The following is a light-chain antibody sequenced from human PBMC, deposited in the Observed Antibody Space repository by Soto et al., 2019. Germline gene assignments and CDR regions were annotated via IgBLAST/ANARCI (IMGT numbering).Light chain of an antibody. CDR1: QSISSW. CDR2: KAS. J-gene: IGKJ1*01. V-gene: IGKV1-5*03. CDR3: QQYNSYSPTT. Sequence: DVEITKSPSTLSASVGDRVTITCRASQSISSWLAWYQQKPGKAPKLLIYKASSLESGVPSRFSGSGSGTEFTLTISSLQPDDFATYYCQQYNSYSPTTFGQGTKVDIK.